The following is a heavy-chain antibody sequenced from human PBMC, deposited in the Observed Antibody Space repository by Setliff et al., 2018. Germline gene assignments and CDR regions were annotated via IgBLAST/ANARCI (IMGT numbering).Heavy chain of an antibody. J-gene: IGHJ4*02. CDR2: VYYSGTT. V-gene: IGHV4-61*01. CDR3: ARGGTYRYFDY. CDR1: GGSISGASIRSYY. Sequence: SETLSLTCTVSGGSISGASIRSYYWSWIRQPPGKGLEFIGYVYYSGTTNYDPSLKSRVTISVDTSKNQFSLKLSSVTAADTAIYYCARGGTYRYFDYWGQGTLVTVPQ.